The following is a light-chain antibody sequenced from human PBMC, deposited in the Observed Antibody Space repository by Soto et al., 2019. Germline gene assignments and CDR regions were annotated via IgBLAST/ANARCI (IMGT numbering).Light chain of an antibody. Sequence: IQMAQFPSSLSASVGDRVTIACRASQDIRNYLAWYQQKPGKVPKLLIYAASTLQSGVPSRFSGSGSGTDFTLTISSLQPEDVATYYCQNYNSAPLTFGQGTKVDIK. J-gene: IGKJ1*01. CDR3: QNYNSAPLT. CDR1: QDIRNY. V-gene: IGKV1-27*01. CDR2: AAS.